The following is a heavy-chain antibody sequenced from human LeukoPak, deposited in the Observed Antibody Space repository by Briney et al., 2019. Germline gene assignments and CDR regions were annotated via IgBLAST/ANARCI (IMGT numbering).Heavy chain of an antibody. CDR3: ARDRSISSGFLNWLDP. CDR1: GYTFTSYG. V-gene: IGHV1-18*01. Sequence: ASVKVSCKASGYTFTSYGISWVRQAPGQGLEWMGWISAYNGNTNYAQKLQGRVTMTTDTSTSTAYMELRSLRSDDTAVYYCARDRSISSGFLNWLDPWGQGTLVTVSS. CDR2: ISAYNGNT. D-gene: IGHD6-19*01. J-gene: IGHJ5*02.